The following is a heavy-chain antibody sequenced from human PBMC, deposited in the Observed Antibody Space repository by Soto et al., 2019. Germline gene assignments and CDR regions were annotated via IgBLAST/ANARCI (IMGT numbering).Heavy chain of an antibody. V-gene: IGHV1-69*13. Sequence: SVKVSCKASGGTLSSYAISWVRQAPGQGLEWMGGIIPIFGTANYAQKFQGRVTITADESTSTAYMELSSLRSEDTAVYYCARGGIAAAGTPLYYGMDVWGQGTTVTGSS. CDR2: IIPIFGTA. J-gene: IGHJ6*02. CDR1: GGTLSSYA. D-gene: IGHD6-13*01. CDR3: ARGGIAAAGTPLYYGMDV.